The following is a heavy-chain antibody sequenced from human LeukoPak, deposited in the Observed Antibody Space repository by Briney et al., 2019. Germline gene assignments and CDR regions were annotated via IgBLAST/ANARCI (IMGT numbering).Heavy chain of an antibody. Sequence: GGSLRLSCAASGFTFSSHWMTWVRRAPGKGLEWVSYISSSGSTIYYADSVKGRFTISRDNAKNSLYLQMNSLRAEDTAVYYCARDRDGRDGYNYWVDYWGQGTLVTVSS. CDR2: ISSSGSTI. CDR3: ARDRDGRDGYNYWVDY. V-gene: IGHV3-48*04. CDR1: GFTFSSHW. J-gene: IGHJ4*02. D-gene: IGHD5-24*01.